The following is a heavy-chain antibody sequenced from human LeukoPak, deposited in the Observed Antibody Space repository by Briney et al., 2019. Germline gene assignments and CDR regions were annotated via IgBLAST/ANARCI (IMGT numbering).Heavy chain of an antibody. J-gene: IGHJ4*02. D-gene: IGHD6-19*01. CDR3: ARFSVAVTSRGFDY. CDR1: GYTFTGYY. Sequence: ASVKVSCKASGYTFTGYYMHWVRQAPGQGLEWMGWINPNSGGTNYAQKFQGWVTMTRDTSISTAYMELSRLRSDDTAVYYCARFSVAVTSRGFDYWGQGTLVTVSS. CDR2: INPNSGGT. V-gene: IGHV1-2*04.